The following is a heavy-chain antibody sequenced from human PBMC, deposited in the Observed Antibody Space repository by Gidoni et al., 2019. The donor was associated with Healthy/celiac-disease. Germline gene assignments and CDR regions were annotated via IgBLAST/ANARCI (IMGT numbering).Heavy chain of an antibody. CDR2: IWYDGSNK. CDR1: GFTFSSYG. V-gene: IGHV3-33*01. Sequence: QVQLVESGGGVVQPGRSLRLSCAASGFTFSSYGMHWVRQAPGKGLEWVAVIWYDGSNKYYADSVKGRFTISRDNSKNTLYLQMNSLRAEDTAVYYCARDYRASRELLPGYWGQGTLVTVSS. D-gene: IGHD1-26*01. J-gene: IGHJ4*02. CDR3: ARDYRASRELLPGY.